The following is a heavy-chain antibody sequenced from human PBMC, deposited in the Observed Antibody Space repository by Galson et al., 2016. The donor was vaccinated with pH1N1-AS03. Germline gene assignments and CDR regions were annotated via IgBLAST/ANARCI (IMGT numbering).Heavy chain of an antibody. V-gene: IGHV4-39*01. D-gene: IGHD2-15*01. CDR1: GGSISSGSYY. J-gene: IGHJ4*02. CDR2: IFYSGDA. Sequence: ETLSLTCTVSGGSISSGSYYWAWIRQPPGKGLEWIGSIFYSGDAFYNPSLKSRVTISVDTSKNQFSLKLSSVTAADTAVYYCARRCGGGSCTDCWGQGTLVTVSS. CDR3: ARRCGGGSCTDC.